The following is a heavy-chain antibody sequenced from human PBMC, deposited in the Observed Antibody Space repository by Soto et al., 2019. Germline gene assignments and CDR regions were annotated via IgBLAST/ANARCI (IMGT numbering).Heavy chain of an antibody. CDR1: GYTFSGYY. Sequence: ASVKVSCKASGYTFSGYYMHWVRQAPGQGLEWMGWINPDSGDTKYAQKFQGRVTMTRDTSISTAYMELSRLRSDDTAVYYCASSTGNPYDAFDIWGQGTMVTVSS. V-gene: IGHV1-2*02. J-gene: IGHJ3*02. CDR2: INPDSGDT. CDR3: ASSTGNPYDAFDI.